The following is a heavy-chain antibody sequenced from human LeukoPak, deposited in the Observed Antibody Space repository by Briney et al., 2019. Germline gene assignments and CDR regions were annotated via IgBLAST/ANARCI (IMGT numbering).Heavy chain of an antibody. CDR2: IYSGGST. CDR1: GLTVSSNY. J-gene: IGHJ4*02. CDR3: ARAPYSGRGSYFDY. D-gene: IGHD1-26*01. V-gene: IGHV3-66*01. Sequence: GGSLRLSCAASGLTVSSNYMNWVRQAPGKGLEWVSVIYSGGSTYYADSVKGRFTISRDNSKNTLYLQMNSLRAEDTAVYYCARAPYSGRGSYFDYWGQGTLVTVSS.